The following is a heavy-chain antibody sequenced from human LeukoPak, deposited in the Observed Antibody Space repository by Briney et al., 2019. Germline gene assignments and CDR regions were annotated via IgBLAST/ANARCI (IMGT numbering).Heavy chain of an antibody. CDR2: ISGSGGST. CDR1: GFTFSSYA. CDR3: AKDQGYYYDSSGYLFDY. Sequence: PGGSLGLSCAASGFTFSSYAMSWVRQAPGKGLEWVSTISGSGGSTYYADSVKGRFTISRDNSKNTLYLQMNSLRAEDTAVYYCAKDQGYYYDSSGYLFDYWGQGTLVTVSS. J-gene: IGHJ4*02. V-gene: IGHV3-23*01. D-gene: IGHD3-22*01.